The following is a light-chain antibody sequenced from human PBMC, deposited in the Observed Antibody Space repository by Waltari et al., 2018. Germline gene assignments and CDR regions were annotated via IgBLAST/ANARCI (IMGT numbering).Light chain of an antibody. CDR3: QQLSSYPFT. V-gene: IGKV1-9*01. J-gene: IGKJ3*01. CDR2: VAS. CDR1: QDISSY. Sequence: DIQLTQSPSFLSASVGDRVTITCRASQDISSYLAWYQQRPGKAPKLLIYVASTLQTGVPSRFSGGGSGTEFALTISSLQPEDFASFYCQQLSSYPFTFGPGTKVDIK.